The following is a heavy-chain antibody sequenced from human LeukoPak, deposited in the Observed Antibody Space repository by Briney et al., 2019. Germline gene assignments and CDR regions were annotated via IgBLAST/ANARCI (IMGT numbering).Heavy chain of an antibody. Sequence: KPSETLSLTCTVSGGSIRSYYWSWIRQPPGKGLEWIGYIYYSGSTNYNPSLKSRVAISVDTSKNQFSLKFTSVTAADTAVYYCARHTRGAYCGGDCSPFDYWGRGTLVTVSS. J-gene: IGHJ4*02. CDR2: IYYSGST. V-gene: IGHV4-59*08. D-gene: IGHD2-21*02. CDR3: ARHTRGAYCGGDCSPFDY. CDR1: GGSIRSYY.